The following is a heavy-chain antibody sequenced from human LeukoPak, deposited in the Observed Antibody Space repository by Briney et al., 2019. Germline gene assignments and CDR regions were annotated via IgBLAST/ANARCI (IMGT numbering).Heavy chain of an antibody. Sequence: GGSLRLSCAASGFTFSTYSMSWVRQAPGKGLEWVSVISGNGGDTFYADSVKGRFTISRDNSKHTLFLQMNSLRDEDTAVYYCARDSYGDANFDTWGQGTLVTVSS. CDR1: GFTFSTYS. CDR3: ARDSYGDANFDT. V-gene: IGHV3-23*01. D-gene: IGHD4-17*01. J-gene: IGHJ4*02. CDR2: ISGNGGDT.